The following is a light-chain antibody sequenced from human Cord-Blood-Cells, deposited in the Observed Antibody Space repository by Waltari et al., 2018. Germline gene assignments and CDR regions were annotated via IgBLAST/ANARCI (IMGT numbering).Light chain of an antibody. V-gene: IGLV2-8*01. CDR3: SSYAGSNNLV. CDR2: EVS. CDR1: SSDVGGYNY. Sequence: QSALTQPPSASGSPGQSVTISCTGTSSDVGGYNYVSWYQHHPGKAPKLMIYEVSKRPSGGLDRFSGSKSGNTASQTVSGLQAEDEAYYYCSSYAGSNNLVFGGGTKLTVL. J-gene: IGLJ2*01.